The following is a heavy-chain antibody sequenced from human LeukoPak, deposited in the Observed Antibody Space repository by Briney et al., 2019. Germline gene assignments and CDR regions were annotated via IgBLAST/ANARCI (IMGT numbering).Heavy chain of an antibody. Sequence: PGGSLRLSCAASGFTFSNAWMSWVRQAPGKGLEWVSTIYSGGTTYYADSVMGRFTISRHNSRNTLYLQMNSLRAEDTAVYYCAGVDTVMAYYFDLWGQGTLVTVSS. J-gene: IGHJ4*02. CDR1: GFTFSNAW. CDR3: AGVDTVMAYYFDL. CDR2: IYSGGTT. D-gene: IGHD5-18*01. V-gene: IGHV3-53*04.